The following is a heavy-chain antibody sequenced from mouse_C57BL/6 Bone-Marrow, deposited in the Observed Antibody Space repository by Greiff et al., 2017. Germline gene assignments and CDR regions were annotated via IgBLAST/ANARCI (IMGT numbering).Heavy chain of an antibody. CDR1: GFTFSSYG. J-gene: IGHJ4*01. CDR3: ARRGCYYAMDY. Sequence: EVKLVESGGDLVKPGGSLKLSCAASGFTFSSYGMSWVRQTPDKRLEWVATISSGGSYTYYPDSVKGRCTISRDNAKNTLYLQLSRLKSEDTAMYYCARRGCYYAMDYGGQGTSVTVSS. CDR2: ISSGGSYT. V-gene: IGHV5-6*02.